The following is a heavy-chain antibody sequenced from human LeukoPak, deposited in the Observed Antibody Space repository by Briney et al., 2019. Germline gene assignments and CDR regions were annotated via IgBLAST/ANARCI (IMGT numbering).Heavy chain of an antibody. CDR2: ISGRGDSR. D-gene: IGHD3-16*01. V-gene: IGHV3-23*01. CDR3: AKDRVSPGFNWFDP. CDR1: GFTFSNYA. Sequence: GGSLRLSCAASGFTFSNYATSWVRQAPGKGLEWVSAISGRGDSRYYADSVKGRFAISRDNSKNTLYLQMNSLRADDTAVYYCAKDRVSPGFNWFDPWGQGTLVTVSS. J-gene: IGHJ5*02.